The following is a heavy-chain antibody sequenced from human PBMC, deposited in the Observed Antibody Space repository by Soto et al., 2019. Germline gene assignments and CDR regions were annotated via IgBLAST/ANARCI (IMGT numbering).Heavy chain of an antibody. CDR2: FDPEDGET. Sequence: ASVKVSCKVSGYTLTELSMHWVRQAPGKGLEWMGGFDPEDGETIYAQKFQGRVTMTEDTSTDTAYMELSSLRSEDTAVYYCATGSPWIKLRVISGVFEYWGQGTLVIVSS. D-gene: IGHD5-18*01. V-gene: IGHV1-24*01. CDR3: ATGSPWIKLRVISGVFEY. J-gene: IGHJ4*02. CDR1: GYTLTELS.